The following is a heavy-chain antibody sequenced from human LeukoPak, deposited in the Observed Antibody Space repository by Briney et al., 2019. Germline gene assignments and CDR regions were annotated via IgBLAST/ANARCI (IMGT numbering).Heavy chain of an antibody. CDR3: ARRVDFWSGSYPSSHLDY. D-gene: IGHD3-3*01. J-gene: IGHJ4*02. CDR1: GASISSDY. V-gene: IGHV4-4*08. CDR2: IQNSGNT. Sequence: SETLSLTCTVSGASISSDYWSWIRQPPGKGLEWIGYIQNSGNTIYNPSLKSRVTISIDTSKSQFSLGLNSMTAADTAVYYCARRVDFWSGSYPSSHLDYWGQGTLVTVSS.